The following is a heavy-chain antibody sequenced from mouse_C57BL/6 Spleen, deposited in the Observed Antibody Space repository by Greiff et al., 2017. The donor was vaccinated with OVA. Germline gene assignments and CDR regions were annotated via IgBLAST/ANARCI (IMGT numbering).Heavy chain of an antibody. Sequence: EVQLQQSVAELVRPGASVKLSCTASGFNIKNTYMPWVKQSPEQGLEWIGRIDPANGNTKYAPKFQGKATITADTSSNTAYLQLSSLTSEVTAIYYCAREGAMVYWGQGTSVTVSS. CDR1: GFNIKNTY. V-gene: IGHV14-3*01. CDR2: IDPANGNT. J-gene: IGHJ4*01. CDR3: AREGAMVY.